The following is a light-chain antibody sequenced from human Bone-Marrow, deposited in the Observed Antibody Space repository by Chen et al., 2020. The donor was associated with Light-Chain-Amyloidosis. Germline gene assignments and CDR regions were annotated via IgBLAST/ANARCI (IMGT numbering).Light chain of an antibody. J-gene: IGLJ3*02. CDR3: QVWERSSDRPV. CDR1: NIGSTS. Sequence: SYVLTQPSSVSVAPGQTATIACGGNNIGSTSVHWYQQTPGQAPLLVVYDDSDRPSGIPDRLSGSNSGNTATLTISRVEAGDEAYYYCQVWERSSDRPVFGGGTNLTVL. CDR2: DDS. V-gene: IGLV3-21*02.